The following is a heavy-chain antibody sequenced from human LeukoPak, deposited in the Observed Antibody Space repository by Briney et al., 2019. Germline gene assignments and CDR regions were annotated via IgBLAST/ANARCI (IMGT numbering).Heavy chain of an antibody. V-gene: IGHV3-66*01. D-gene: IGHD6-13*01. CDR1: GFTVSSSY. CDR2: ISSAGTT. CDR3: ARDLEAANTYYFDY. Sequence: GGSLRLSCAASGFTVSSSYMSWVRQAPGKGLEWVSIISSAGTTYYADSVKGRFTISRDNSKNTVYLQVNSLRDEDTAVYYCARDLEAANTYYFDYWGQGTMVAVSS. J-gene: IGHJ4*02.